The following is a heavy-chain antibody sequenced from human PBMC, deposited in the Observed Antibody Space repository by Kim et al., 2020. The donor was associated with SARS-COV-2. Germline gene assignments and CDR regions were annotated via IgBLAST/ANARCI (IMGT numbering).Heavy chain of an antibody. Sequence: GGSLRLSCAASGFTFSSCAIHWVRQAPGKGLEWVAVISYDGSNKNYADSVKGRFTISRDNSKNTLYLQMNSLRAEDTALYYCAGDPWSRLRGLTYSYYGMDVWGQGTTVTSP. J-gene: IGHJ6*02. CDR1: GFTFSSCA. V-gene: IGHV3-30-3*01. D-gene: IGHD3-10*01. CDR3: AGDPWSRLRGLTYSYYGMDV. CDR2: ISYDGSNK.